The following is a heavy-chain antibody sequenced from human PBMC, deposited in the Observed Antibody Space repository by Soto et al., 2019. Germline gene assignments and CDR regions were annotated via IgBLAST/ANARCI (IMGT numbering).Heavy chain of an antibody. J-gene: IGHJ4*02. CDR1: GFTFSDYW. V-gene: IGHV3-74*03. D-gene: IGHD5-12*01. Sequence: EVQLVESGGGLVQPGGSLRLSCAASGFTFSDYWMHWVRQAPGKGLVWVSQIKGDGSNIKYADSVKGRFTISRDNAKNTLYRQMNCLSAEETAVYYSARDNSGPIMVEYWGQGSLVTVSS. CDR2: IKGDGSNI. CDR3: ARDNSGPIMVEY.